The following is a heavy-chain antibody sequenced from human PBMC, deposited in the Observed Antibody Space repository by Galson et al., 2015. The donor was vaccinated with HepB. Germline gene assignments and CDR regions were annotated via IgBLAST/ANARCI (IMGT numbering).Heavy chain of an antibody. CDR3: ARDVVIAVAHTYYYGMDV. CDR2: INSDGSST. V-gene: IGHV3-74*01. Sequence: SLRLSCAASGFTFSSYWMHWVRQAPGKGLVWVSRINSDGSSTSYADSVKGRFTISRDNAKNTLYLQMNSLRAEDTAVYYCARDVVIAVAHTYYYGMDVWGQGTTVTVSS. J-gene: IGHJ6*02. D-gene: IGHD6-19*01. CDR1: GFTFSSYW.